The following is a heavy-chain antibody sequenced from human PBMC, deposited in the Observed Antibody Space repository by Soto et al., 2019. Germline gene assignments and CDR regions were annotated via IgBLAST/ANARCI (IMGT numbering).Heavy chain of an antibody. J-gene: IGHJ3*02. D-gene: IGHD6-13*01. V-gene: IGHV1-69*13. CDR3: ARRALGIAEATGAFDI. Sequence: ASVKVSCKASGGTFSSYAISWVRQAPGQGLEWMGGIIPIFGTANYAQKFQGRVTITADESTSTAYMELSSLRSEDTAVYYCARRALGIAEATGAFDIWGQGTMVTVSS. CDR1: GGTFSSYA. CDR2: IIPIFGTA.